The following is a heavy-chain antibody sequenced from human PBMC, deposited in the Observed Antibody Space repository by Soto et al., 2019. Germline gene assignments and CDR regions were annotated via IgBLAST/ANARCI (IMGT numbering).Heavy chain of an antibody. Sequence: PSETLSLTCTVSGGPISSGGYYWNWIRQHPGKGLEWIGYIYYSGSTYYNPSLKSRVTISVDTSKNQFSLKLSSVTAADTAVYYCARNTEDYDILTGYPRVAYFDYWDQGTLVT. V-gene: IGHV4-31*03. D-gene: IGHD3-9*01. CDR2: IYYSGST. CDR1: GGPISSGGYY. J-gene: IGHJ4*02. CDR3: ARNTEDYDILTGYPRVAYFDY.